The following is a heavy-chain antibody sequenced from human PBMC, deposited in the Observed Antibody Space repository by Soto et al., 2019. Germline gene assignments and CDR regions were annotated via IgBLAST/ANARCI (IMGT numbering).Heavy chain of an antibody. Sequence: ASVKVSCKVSGYTLTELSMHWVRQAPGKGLEWMGGFDPEDGETIYAQKFQGRVTMTEDTSTDTAYMELSSLRSEDTAVYYCATGLIVATSYYFDYWGQGTLVTVSS. V-gene: IGHV1-24*01. CDR1: GYTLTELS. D-gene: IGHD5-12*01. CDR3: ATGLIVATSYYFDY. CDR2: FDPEDGET. J-gene: IGHJ4*02.